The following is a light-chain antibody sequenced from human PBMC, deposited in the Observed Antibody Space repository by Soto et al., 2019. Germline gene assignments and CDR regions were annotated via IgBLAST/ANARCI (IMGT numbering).Light chain of an antibody. J-gene: IGLJ2*01. Sequence: QSVLTQPASVSGSPGQSIAISCTGASSVVGDYNYVSWYQEHPGQVPKLIIYDVSKRPSGVPDRFSGSKSGNTASLTISGLQAEDEADYYCCSYAGSYTLVFGGGTQLTVL. CDR3: CSYAGSYTLV. CDR1: SSVVGDYNY. V-gene: IGLV2-11*01. CDR2: DVS.